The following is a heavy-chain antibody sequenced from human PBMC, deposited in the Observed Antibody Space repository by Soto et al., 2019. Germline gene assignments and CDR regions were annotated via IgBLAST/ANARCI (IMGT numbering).Heavy chain of an antibody. CDR2: IYSGGST. CDR1: GFTVSSNY. D-gene: IGHD2-15*01. CDR3: ARERRGPQGYCSGGSCYYYYYYMDV. Sequence: GGSLRLSCAASGFTVSSNYMSWVRQAPGKGLEWVSVIYSGGSTYYADSVKGRFTISRDNSKNTLYLQMNSLRAEDTAVYYCARERRGPQGYCSGGSCYYYYYYMDVWGKGTTVTVSS. V-gene: IGHV3-66*01. J-gene: IGHJ6*03.